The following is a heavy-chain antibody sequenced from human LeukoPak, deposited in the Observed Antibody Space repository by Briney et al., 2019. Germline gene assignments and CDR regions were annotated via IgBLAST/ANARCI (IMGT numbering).Heavy chain of an antibody. D-gene: IGHD3-9*01. V-gene: IGHV4-34*01. CDR1: GGSFSGYY. J-gene: IGHJ4*02. CDR3: ARGDRYFDWLLFIFDY. CDR2: INHSGST. Sequence: SETLSLTCAVYGGSFSGYYWSWIRQPPGKGLEWIGEINHSGSTNYNPSLKSRVTISVDTSKNQFSLKLSSVTAADTAVYYRARGDRYFDWLLFIFDYWGQGTLVTVSS.